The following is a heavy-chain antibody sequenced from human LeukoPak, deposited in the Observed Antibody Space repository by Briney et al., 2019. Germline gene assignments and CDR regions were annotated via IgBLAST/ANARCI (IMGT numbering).Heavy chain of an antibody. CDR1: GGSISSYY. Sequence: SETLSLTCTVSGGSISSYYWSWIRQPPGKGLEWIGYIYYSGSTNYNPSLKSRVTISVDTSKNQFSPKLSSVTAADTAVYYCARDSGRRFDYWGQGTLVTVSS. V-gene: IGHV4-59*01. J-gene: IGHJ4*01. CDR3: ARDSGRRFDY. CDR2: IYYSGST. D-gene: IGHD6-19*01.